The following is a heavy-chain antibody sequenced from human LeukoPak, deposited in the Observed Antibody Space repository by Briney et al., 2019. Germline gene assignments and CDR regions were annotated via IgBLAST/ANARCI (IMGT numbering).Heavy chain of an antibody. CDR3: ARASSGWRSVPAGY. CDR2: IIPIFGTA. Sequence: ASVKASCKASGYKFTRYGISWVRQAPGQGLEWMGGIIPIFGTANYAQKFQGRVTITADESTSTAYMELSSLRSEDTAVYYCARASSGWRSVPAGYWGQGTLVTVSS. D-gene: IGHD6-19*01. J-gene: IGHJ4*02. V-gene: IGHV1-69*13. CDR1: GYKFTRYG.